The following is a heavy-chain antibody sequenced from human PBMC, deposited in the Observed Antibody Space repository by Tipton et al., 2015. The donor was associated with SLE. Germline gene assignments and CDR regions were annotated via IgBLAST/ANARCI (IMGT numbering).Heavy chain of an antibody. V-gene: IGHV4-30-4*01. CDR2: IYYSGST. CDR1: GGSISSGDYY. J-gene: IGHJ3*02. Sequence: TLSLTCTVSGGSISSGDYYWSWIRQPPGKGLEWIGYIYYSGSTYYNPSLKSRVTISVDTSKNQFSLKLSSVTAADTAVYYCARARWYSSGSAMGDAFDIWGHVTMFTGSS. CDR3: ARARWYSSGSAMGDAFDI. D-gene: IGHD6-19*01.